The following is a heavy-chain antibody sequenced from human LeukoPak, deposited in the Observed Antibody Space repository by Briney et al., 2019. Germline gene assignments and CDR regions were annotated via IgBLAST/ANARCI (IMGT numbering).Heavy chain of an antibody. V-gene: IGHV5-51*01. Sequence: GESLKISCKGSGYSFTNYWIGWVRQMPGKGLEWMGTIYPGDSDTRYSPSFQGQVTISADKSISTAYLQWSSLKASDTAMYYCARRYCSSTSCYLDYGMDVWGQGTTVTVSS. CDR3: ARRYCSSTSCYLDYGMDV. J-gene: IGHJ6*02. CDR1: GYSFTNYW. D-gene: IGHD2-2*01. CDR2: IYPGDSDT.